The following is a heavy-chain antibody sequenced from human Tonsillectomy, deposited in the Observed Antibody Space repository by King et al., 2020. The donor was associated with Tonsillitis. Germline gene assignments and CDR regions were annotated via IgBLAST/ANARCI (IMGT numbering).Heavy chain of an antibody. Sequence: QLVQSGAEVKKPGSSVKVSCKASGGTFSSYAIDWVRQAPGQGLEWMGRITPMRGIANYAQKFQGRVTIMADKSTSTAYMELTSLRSEDTAVYYCASGVTAVEEDYCYGMDVWGQGTTVTVSS. V-gene: IGHV1-69*09. CDR2: ITPMRGIA. D-gene: IGHD4-23*01. CDR3: ASGVTAVEEDYCYGMDV. J-gene: IGHJ6*02. CDR1: GGTFSSYA.